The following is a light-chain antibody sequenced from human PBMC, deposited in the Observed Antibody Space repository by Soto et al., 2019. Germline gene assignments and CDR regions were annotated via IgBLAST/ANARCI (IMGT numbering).Light chain of an antibody. CDR3: QKSYSTPRK. V-gene: IGKV1-39*01. Sequence: DIQMTPSPSSLSASVGYIVTITCRASQSISSYLNWYQQKPGKAPKLLIYAASSLQSGVPSRFSGSGSGTDFTLTISSLQPEDFATYYCQKSYSTPRKFGQGTKVAIK. J-gene: IGKJ1*01. CDR2: AAS. CDR1: QSISSY.